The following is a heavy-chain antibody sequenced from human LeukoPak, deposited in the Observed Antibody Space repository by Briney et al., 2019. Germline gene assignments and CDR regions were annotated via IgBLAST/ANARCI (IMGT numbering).Heavy chain of an antibody. V-gene: IGHV4-39*07. CDR3: ASGVAHGSGRSSFDC. D-gene: IGHD3-10*01. J-gene: IGHJ4*02. Sequence: SETLSLTCTVSGGSISSSSYYWGWIRQPPGKGLEWIGSIYYSGSTYYNPSLKSRVTISVDTSKNQFSLKLSSVTAADTAVYYCASGVAHGSGRSSFDCWGQGTLVTVSS. CDR2: IYYSGST. CDR1: GGSISSSSYY.